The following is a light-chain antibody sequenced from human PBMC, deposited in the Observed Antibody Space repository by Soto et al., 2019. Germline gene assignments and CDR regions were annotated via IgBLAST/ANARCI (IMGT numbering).Light chain of an antibody. CDR1: QSVSIW. Sequence: DIQMTQSPSTLSASVGDRVTITCRASQSVSIWLAWYQQKPGKAPKVLIWDASTLHRGVPSRFSGSGSGTEFTLTISSLQPDDFATYYCQQYNSYWTFGQGTKVDIK. CDR2: DAS. V-gene: IGKV1-5*01. CDR3: QQYNSYWT. J-gene: IGKJ1*01.